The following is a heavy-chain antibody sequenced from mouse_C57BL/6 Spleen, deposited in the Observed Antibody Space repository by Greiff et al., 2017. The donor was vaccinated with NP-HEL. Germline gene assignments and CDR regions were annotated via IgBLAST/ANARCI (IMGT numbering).Heavy chain of an antibody. Sequence: VKLVESGPGLVQPSQSLSITCTVSGFSLTSYGVHWVRQSPGKGLEWLGVIWRGGSTDYNAAFMSRLSITKDNSKSQVFFKMNSLQADDTAIYYCAKIANWDNYAMDDWGQGTSVTVSS. CDR1: GFSLTSYG. CDR2: IWRGGST. CDR3: AKIANWDNYAMDD. V-gene: IGHV2-5*01. J-gene: IGHJ4*01. D-gene: IGHD4-1*01.